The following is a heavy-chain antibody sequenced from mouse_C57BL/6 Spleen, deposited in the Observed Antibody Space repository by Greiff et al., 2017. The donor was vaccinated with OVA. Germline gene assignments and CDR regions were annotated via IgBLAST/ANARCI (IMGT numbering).Heavy chain of an antibody. D-gene: IGHD2-5*01. J-gene: IGHJ4*01. CDR3: ARAYYSNYGAMDY. CDR1: GFSLTSYG. Sequence: QVQLKESGPGLVQPSQSLSITCTVSGFSLTSYGVHWVRPSPGKGLEWLGVIWSGGSTDYNAAFISRLSISKDNSKSQVFFKMNSLQADDTAIYYCARAYYSNYGAMDYWGQGTSVTVSS. CDR2: IWSGGST. V-gene: IGHV2-2*01.